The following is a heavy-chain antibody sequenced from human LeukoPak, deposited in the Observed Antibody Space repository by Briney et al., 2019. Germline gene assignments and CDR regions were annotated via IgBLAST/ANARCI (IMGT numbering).Heavy chain of an antibody. J-gene: IGHJ4*02. CDR1: GFTFDDYA. V-gene: IGHV3-9*01. Sequence: PGGSLRLSCAASGFTFDDYAMHWARQAPGKGLEWVSGISWNSGSIGYADSVKGRFTISRDNAKNSLYLQMNSLRAEDTALYYCAKGFRSYSSGWYFDYWGQGTLVTVSS. CDR3: AKGFRSYSSGWYFDY. CDR2: ISWNSGSI. D-gene: IGHD6-19*01.